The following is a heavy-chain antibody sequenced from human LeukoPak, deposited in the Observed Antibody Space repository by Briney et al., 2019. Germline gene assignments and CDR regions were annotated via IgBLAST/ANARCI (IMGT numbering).Heavy chain of an antibody. Sequence: PGGSLRLSCAASGFTFSSYAMHWVRQAPGKGLEYVSTISSNENNTYYANSVKGRFTISRDNSKNTLYLQMNSLRAEDTAVYYCARDPRPYYDSSGYSFRVDYWGQGTLVTVSS. CDR3: ARDPRPYYDSSGYSFRVDY. CDR2: ISSNENNT. CDR1: GFTFSSYA. V-gene: IGHV3-64*01. D-gene: IGHD3-22*01. J-gene: IGHJ4*02.